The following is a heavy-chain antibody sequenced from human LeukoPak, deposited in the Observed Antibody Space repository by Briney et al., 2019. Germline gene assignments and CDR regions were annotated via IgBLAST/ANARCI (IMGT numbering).Heavy chain of an antibody. CDR1: GFTFSTYT. CDR3: ARESETQVAAFFDY. CDR2: ISTRSSYL. D-gene: IGHD2-15*01. V-gene: IGHV3-21*01. J-gene: IGHJ4*02. Sequence: PGGSLRLSCAASGFTFSTYTMNWVRQAPGKGLQWVSSISTRSSYLYYADSVKGRFTISRDDAKNSLYLQMNSLRAEDTAVYYCARESETQVAAFFDYWGQGTLVTVSS.